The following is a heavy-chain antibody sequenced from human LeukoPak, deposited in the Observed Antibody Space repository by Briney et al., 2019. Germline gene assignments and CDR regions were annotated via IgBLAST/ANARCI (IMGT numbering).Heavy chain of an antibody. CDR2: IYYSGST. CDR1: GGSISSYY. J-gene: IGHJ4*02. Sequence: SETLSLTCTVSGGSISSYYWSWIRQPPGKGLEWIGYIYYSGSTYYNPSLKSRVTISVDTSKNQFSLKLSSVTAADTAVYYCARAPPYDFWSGYYSFDYWGQGTLVTVSS. D-gene: IGHD3-3*01. CDR3: ARAPPYDFWSGYYSFDY. V-gene: IGHV4-59*08.